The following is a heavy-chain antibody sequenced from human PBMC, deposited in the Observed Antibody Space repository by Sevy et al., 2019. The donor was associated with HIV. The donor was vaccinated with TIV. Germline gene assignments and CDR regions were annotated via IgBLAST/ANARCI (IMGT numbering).Heavy chain of an antibody. CDR1: GFTFSSYW. D-gene: IGHD3-22*01. CDR2: ISGSGGSGTKT. Sequence: GGSLRLSCAASGFTFSSYWMHWVRQAPGKGLVWVSGISGSGGSGTKTNYADSVKGRFTISRDDSKNSLFLQLNSLRAEDTAIYYCARKYDSSGYFDYWGQGTLVPVSS. V-gene: IGHV3-23*01. J-gene: IGHJ4*02. CDR3: ARKYDSSGYFDY.